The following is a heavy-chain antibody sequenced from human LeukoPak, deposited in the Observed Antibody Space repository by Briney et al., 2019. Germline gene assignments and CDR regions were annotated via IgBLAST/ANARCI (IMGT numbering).Heavy chain of an antibody. V-gene: IGHV4-39*01. D-gene: IGHD1-26*01. Sequence: SETLSLTCTVSGGSISSSSYYWGWIRQPPGKGLEWIGSIYYSGSTYYNPSLKSRVTISVDTSKNQFSLKLSSVTAADTAVYYCASGIGAAANYYYYYMDVWGNGTTVTVSS. CDR2: IYYSGST. CDR1: GGSISSSSYY. CDR3: ASGIGAAANYYYYYMDV. J-gene: IGHJ6*03.